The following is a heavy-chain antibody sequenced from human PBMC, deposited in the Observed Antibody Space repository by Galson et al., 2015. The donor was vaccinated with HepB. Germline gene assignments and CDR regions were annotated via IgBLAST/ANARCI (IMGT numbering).Heavy chain of an antibody. CDR1: GFTFTDYY. D-gene: IGHD2/OR15-2a*01. V-gene: IGHV3-11*01. J-gene: IGHJ5*02. CDR2: ISDSGSTTI. CDR3: ARATLGWFDP. Sequence: SLRLSCAASGFTFTDYYMSWIRQAPGKGLEWVSYISDSGSTTIFYADSVKGRFTISRDNAKNSLYLQMTSLRAEDTAVYYCARATLGWFDPWGQGTLVTVSS.